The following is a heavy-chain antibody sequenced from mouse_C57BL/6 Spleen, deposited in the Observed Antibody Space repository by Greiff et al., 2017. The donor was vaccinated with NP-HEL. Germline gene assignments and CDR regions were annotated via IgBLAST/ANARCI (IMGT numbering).Heavy chain of an antibody. J-gene: IGHJ3*01. CDR1: GYSFTDYN. D-gene: IGHD2-5*01. V-gene: IGHV1-39*01. Sequence: LVKPGASVKISCKASGYSFTDYNMNWVKQSNGKSLEWIGVINPNYGTTSYNQKFKGKATLTVDQSSSTAYMQLNSLTSEDSAVYYCAIYSNYEGFFAYWGQGTLVTVSA. CDR3: AIYSNYEGFFAY. CDR2: INPNYGTT.